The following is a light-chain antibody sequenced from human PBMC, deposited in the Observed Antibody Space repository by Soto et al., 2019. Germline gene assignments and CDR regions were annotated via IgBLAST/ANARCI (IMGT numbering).Light chain of an antibody. J-gene: IGKJ2*01. V-gene: IGKV3-20*01. Sequence: EIVLTQSPATLSLSPGERATLSCRASQSINRHLAWYQQKPGQAPRLLILDASDRATGIPHRFSGSGSGTDFTLTISRLEPEDCGVYYCQQYGGSPPYTFGQGTRLEIK. CDR2: DAS. CDR1: QSINRH. CDR3: QQYGGSPPYT.